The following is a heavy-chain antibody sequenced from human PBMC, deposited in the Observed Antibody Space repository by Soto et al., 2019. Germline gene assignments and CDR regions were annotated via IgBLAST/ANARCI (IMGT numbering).Heavy chain of an antibody. J-gene: IGHJ4*02. CDR1: GYTFSDYY. CDR3: AKEPATAKPEGVDF. V-gene: IGHV1-2*02. CDR2: INPNSGGT. D-gene: IGHD1-1*01. Sequence: GASVKVSCKASGYTFSDYYIHWVRQAPGQGLEWMGWINPNSGGTKYAPKFQGGVTTTRDTPITTAYMELSRLRSGDTAVYYCAKEPATAKPEGVDFWGQGTLVTVSS.